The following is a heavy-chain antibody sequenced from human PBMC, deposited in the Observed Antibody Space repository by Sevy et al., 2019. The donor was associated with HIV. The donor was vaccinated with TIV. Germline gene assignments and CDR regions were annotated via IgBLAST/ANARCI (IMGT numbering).Heavy chain of an antibody. CDR1: GYRFTSYW. J-gene: IGHJ4*02. CDR2: IYPDDSDT. Sequence: GESLKISCKASGYRFTSYWIGWVRQMPGKGLQWMGIIYPDDSDTRYSTSFQGQVIISADKSINTAYLQWSSLKASDTAKYFCARRSYDTNGYPQYFFDSWGQGTLVTVSS. D-gene: IGHD3-22*01. CDR3: ARRSYDTNGYPQYFFDS. V-gene: IGHV5-51*01.